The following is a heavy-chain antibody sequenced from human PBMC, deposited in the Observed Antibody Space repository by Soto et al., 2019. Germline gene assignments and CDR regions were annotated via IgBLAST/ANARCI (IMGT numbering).Heavy chain of an antibody. CDR1: GFTFSSYG. CDR2: ISYDGSNK. J-gene: IGHJ4*02. Sequence: SLRLSCAASGFTFSSYGMHWVRQAPGKGLEWVAVISYDGSNKYYADSVKGRFTISRDNSKNTLYLQMNSLRAEDTAVYYCATPPDDSSGYYLGPLDYWGQGTLVTVSS. V-gene: IGHV3-30*03. D-gene: IGHD3-22*01. CDR3: ATPPDDSSGYYLGPLDY.